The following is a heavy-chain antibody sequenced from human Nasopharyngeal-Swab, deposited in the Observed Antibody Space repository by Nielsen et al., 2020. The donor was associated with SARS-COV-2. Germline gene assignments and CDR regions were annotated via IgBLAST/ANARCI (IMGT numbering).Heavy chain of an antibody. CDR1: GGSISSGDYY. V-gene: IGHV4-30-4*01. J-gene: IGHJ4*02. CDR3: ARAHGYSFDY. CDR2: IYYSGST. D-gene: IGHD3-22*01. Sequence: SETLSLNCTVSGGSISSGDYYWSWIRQPPGKGLEWIGYIYYSGSTYYNPSLKSRVTISVDTSKNQFSLKLSSVTAADTAVYYCARAHGYSFDYWGQGTLVTVSS.